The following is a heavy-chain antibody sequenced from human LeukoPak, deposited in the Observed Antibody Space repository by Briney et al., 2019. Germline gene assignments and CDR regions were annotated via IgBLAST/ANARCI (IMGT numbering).Heavy chain of an antibody. J-gene: IGHJ4*02. Sequence: GGSLRLSCAASGFTVSSNYMTWVRQAPGKGLEWVSVIYSNNTTFYADPVKGRFTISRDNSKNTLYLQMNSLRAEDTAVYYCAKGITVMMVAPGYWGQGTLVTVSS. CDR1: GFTVSSNY. CDR2: IYSNNTT. D-gene: IGHD3-22*01. CDR3: AKGITVMMVAPGY. V-gene: IGHV3-53*01.